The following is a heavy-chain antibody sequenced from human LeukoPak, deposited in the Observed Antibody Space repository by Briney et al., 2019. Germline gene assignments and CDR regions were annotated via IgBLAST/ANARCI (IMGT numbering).Heavy chain of an antibody. CDR2: INQDGSEK. V-gene: IGHV3-7*01. Sequence: GGSLRLSCAVSGLIFRSYWMSWIRQAPGKGLEWVANINQDGSEKYFVDSVKGRFTISRDNAKNSLHLQMNTLRAEDTAVYYCARERDGRFFDYWGQGTLVTVSS. CDR3: ARERDGRFFDY. CDR1: GLIFRSYW. D-gene: IGHD5-24*01. J-gene: IGHJ4*02.